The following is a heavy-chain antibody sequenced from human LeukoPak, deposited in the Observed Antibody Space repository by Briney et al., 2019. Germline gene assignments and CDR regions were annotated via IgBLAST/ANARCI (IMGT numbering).Heavy chain of an antibody. V-gene: IGHV3-21*01. CDR3: ARGLVLGDLELFNYYYMDV. D-gene: IGHD1-7*01. J-gene: IGHJ6*03. CDR2: ISSTNGYI. CDR1: GFTFSSYT. Sequence: GGSLRLSCAASGFTFSSYTMTWVRQAPGKGLKWVSYISSTNGYIYYADSVRGRFTISRDNAKNSLSLQMNSLRADDTAVYFCARGLVLGDLELFNYYYMDVWGKGTTVTVSS.